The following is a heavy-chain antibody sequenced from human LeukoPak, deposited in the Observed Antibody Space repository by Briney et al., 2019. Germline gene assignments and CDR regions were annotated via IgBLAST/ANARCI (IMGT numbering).Heavy chain of an antibody. CDR2: IRYDGSND. J-gene: IGHJ4*02. CDR1: GFTFSTYG. V-gene: IGHV3-30*02. Sequence: GGSLRLSCAASGFTFSTYGMHWVRQAPGKGLEWVAFIRYDGSNDYYADSVRGRFSISRDNSKNTLYLQMSSLAPEDTAVYYCARTEYGVVVAATYWGQGTLVTVSS. D-gene: IGHD2-15*01. CDR3: ARTEYGVVVAATY.